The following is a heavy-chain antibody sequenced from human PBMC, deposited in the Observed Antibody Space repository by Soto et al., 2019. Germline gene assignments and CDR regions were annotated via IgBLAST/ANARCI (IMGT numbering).Heavy chain of an antibody. CDR1: GFTFSSYA. CDR2: ISSNGGST. Sequence: GGSLRLSCSASGFTFSSYAMHWVRQAPGKGLEYVSAISSNGGSTYYADSVKGRFTISRDNSKNTLYLQMSSLRAEDTAVYYCVKPPIAAAGRGYTWFDPWGQGTLVTVSS. D-gene: IGHD6-13*01. V-gene: IGHV3-64D*06. CDR3: VKPPIAAAGRGYTWFDP. J-gene: IGHJ5*02.